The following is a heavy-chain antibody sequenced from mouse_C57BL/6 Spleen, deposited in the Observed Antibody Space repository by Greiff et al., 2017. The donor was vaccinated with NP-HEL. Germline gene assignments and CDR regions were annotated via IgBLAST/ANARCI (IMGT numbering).Heavy chain of an antibody. Sequence: VQLQQSGPELVKPGASVKISCKASGYTFTDYYMNWVKQSHGKSLEWIGDINPNNGGTSYNQKFKGKATLTVDKSSSTAYMDLRSLTSEDSAVYYCANSNTAMDYWGQGTSVTVSS. V-gene: IGHV1-26*01. J-gene: IGHJ4*01. CDR2: INPNNGGT. D-gene: IGHD2-5*01. CDR3: ANSNTAMDY. CDR1: GYTFTDYY.